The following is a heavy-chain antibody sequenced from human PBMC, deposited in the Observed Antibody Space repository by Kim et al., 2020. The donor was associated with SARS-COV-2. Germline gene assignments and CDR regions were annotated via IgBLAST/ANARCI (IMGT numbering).Heavy chain of an antibody. CDR2: IYYSGST. Sequence: SETLSLTCTVSNGSVSRYHWSWIRQSPGKGLEWVGYIYYSGSTSYSPSLRSRVPISMDTSKRQFYLKLKSVSAADTAVYYCARVVGANWFDTWGKGTLVTVSS. CDR3: ARVVGANWFDT. V-gene: IGHV4-59*02. J-gene: IGHJ5*02. D-gene: IGHD1-26*01. CDR1: NGSVSRYH.